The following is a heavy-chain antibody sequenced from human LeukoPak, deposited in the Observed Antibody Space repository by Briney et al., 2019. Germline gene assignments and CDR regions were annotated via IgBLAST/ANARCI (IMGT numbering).Heavy chain of an antibody. CDR3: ARKSMGYCSGGSCYSDAFDI. CDR1: GYTFTGYY. CDR2: INPNSGGT. D-gene: IGHD2-15*01. V-gene: IGHV1-2*06. Sequence: ASVKVSCKASGYTFTGYYMHWVRQAPGQGLEWMGRINPNSGGTNYAQKFQGRVTMTRDTSISTAYMELSRLRSDDTAVYNCARKSMGYCSGGSCYSDAFDIWGQGTMVTVSS. J-gene: IGHJ3*02.